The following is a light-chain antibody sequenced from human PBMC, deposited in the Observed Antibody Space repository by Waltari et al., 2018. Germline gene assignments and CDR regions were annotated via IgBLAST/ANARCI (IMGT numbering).Light chain of an antibody. CDR3: QEFHSWPPLT. V-gene: IGKV3-15*01. CDR1: QYIGDN. J-gene: IGKJ4*01. CDR2: AAS. Sequence: VVMTQSPATLSVSPGEGATLSCRASQYIGDNVVWYQQTPGQAPRLVIYAASTRAVGIPDRFSGSGSGTDFNLTISSLLSEDFATYYCQEFHSWPPLTFGGGTRVDI.